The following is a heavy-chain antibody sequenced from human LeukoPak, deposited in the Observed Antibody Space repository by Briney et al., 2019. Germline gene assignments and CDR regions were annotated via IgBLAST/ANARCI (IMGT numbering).Heavy chain of an antibody. CDR1: GCTFSSNW. J-gene: IGHJ4*02. CDR2: IKGDGSST. V-gene: IGHV3-74*01. D-gene: IGHD1-26*01. Sequence: GGSLRLSCAASGCTFSSNWMHWVRQTPGKGLVWVSRIKGDGSSTSYADSVKGRFTISRDSAKNTLFLQMNSLRAEDTAVYYCVRDGVGAPPFDYWGQGALVTVSS. CDR3: VRDGVGAPPFDY.